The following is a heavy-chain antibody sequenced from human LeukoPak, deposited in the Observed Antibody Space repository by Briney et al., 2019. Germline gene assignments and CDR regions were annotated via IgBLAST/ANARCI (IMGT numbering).Heavy chain of an antibody. D-gene: IGHD3-16*02. CDR1: GYTFTGYY. CDR2: IHPSTGNP. CDR3: ARAFQSLGGLSLPDP. Sequence: ASVKVSCKASGYTFTGYYMHWVRQAPGQGLEWMGWIHPSTGNPTYAQGFTGRFVFSLDTSVSTTYLQISSLKAEDTAVYFCARAFQSLGGLSLPDPWGQGTLVTVSS. J-gene: IGHJ5*02. V-gene: IGHV7-4-1*02.